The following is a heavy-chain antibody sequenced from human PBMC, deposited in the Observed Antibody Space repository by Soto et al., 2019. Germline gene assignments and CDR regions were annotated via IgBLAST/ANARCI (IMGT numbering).Heavy chain of an antibody. D-gene: IGHD5-12*01. CDR3: ARQIRGYDLRQYFDY. V-gene: IGHV4-59*08. CDR1: GGSISSYY. CDR2: IYYSGGT. J-gene: IGHJ4*02. Sequence: SETLSLTCTVSGGSISSYYWSWIRQPPGKGLEWIGYIYYSGGTNYNPSLKSRVTISVDTSKNQFSLKLSSVTAADTAVYYCARQIRGYDLRQYFDYWGQGTLVTVSS.